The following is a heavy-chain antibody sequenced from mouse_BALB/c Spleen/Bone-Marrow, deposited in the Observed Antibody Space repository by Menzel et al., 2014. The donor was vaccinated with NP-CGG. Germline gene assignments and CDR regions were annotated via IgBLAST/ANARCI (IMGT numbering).Heavy chain of an antibody. CDR3: ARVSTATGVDY. V-gene: IGHV5-6-5*01. CDR2: ISSGGST. CDR1: GFTFSSYA. J-gene: IGHJ4*01. Sequence: EVKLVESGGGLVKPGGSLKLSCAASGFTFSSYAMSWVRQTPEKRLEWVGSISSGGSTYYPDSVKGRFTISRDNARNILYLQMSSLRAEDAAMYYCARVSTATGVDYWGQGTSVTVSS. D-gene: IGHD1-2*01.